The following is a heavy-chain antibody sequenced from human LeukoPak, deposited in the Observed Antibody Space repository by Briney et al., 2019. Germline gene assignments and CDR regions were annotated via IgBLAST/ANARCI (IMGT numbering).Heavy chain of an antibody. V-gene: IGHV4-59*01. CDR1: GGSISSYY. CDR3: ARVGCSSTSCYELDNWFDP. J-gene: IGHJ5*02. Sequence: SETLSLTCTVSGGSISSYYWSWIRQPPGKGLEWIGYIYYSGSTNYNPSLKSRVTISVDTSKNQFSLKLSSVAAADTAVYYCARVGCSSTSCYELDNWFDPWGQGTLATVSS. CDR2: IYYSGST. D-gene: IGHD2-2*01.